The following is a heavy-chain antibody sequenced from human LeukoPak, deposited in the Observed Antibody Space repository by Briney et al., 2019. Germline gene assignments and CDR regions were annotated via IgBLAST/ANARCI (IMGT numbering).Heavy chain of an antibody. V-gene: IGHV3-48*04. D-gene: IGHD1-26*01. J-gene: IGHJ3*02. Sequence: PGGSLRLSCAASGFTFSSYSMDWVRQAPGKGLEWVSYISSSSSTIYYADSVKDRFTISRDNAKNSLYLQMNSLRAEDTAVYYCARDTGSYYGHDAFDIWGQGTMVTVSS. CDR2: ISSSSSTI. CDR3: ARDTGSYYGHDAFDI. CDR1: GFTFSSYS.